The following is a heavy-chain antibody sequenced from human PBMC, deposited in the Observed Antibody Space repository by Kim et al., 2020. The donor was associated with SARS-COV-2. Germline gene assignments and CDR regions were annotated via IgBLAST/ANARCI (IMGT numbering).Heavy chain of an antibody. CDR2: ISYDGSNK. CDR1: GFTFSSYG. D-gene: IGHD5-18*01. V-gene: IGHV3-30*18. CDR3: ANSGVIQLWPVGVDY. J-gene: IGHJ4*02. Sequence: GGSLRLSCAASGFTFSSYGMHWVRQAPGKGLEWVAVISYDGSNKYYADSVKGRFTISRDNSKNTLYLQMNSLRAEDTAVYYCANSGVIQLWPVGVDYWGQGTLVTVSS.